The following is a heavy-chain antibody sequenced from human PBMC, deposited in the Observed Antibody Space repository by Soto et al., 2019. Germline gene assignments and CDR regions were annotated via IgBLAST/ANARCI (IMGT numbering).Heavy chain of an antibody. CDR3: AETPGYLQY. CDR1: EFSFSSYS. Sequence: EVQLVESGGGLVQPGGSLRLSCAASEFSFSSYSMNWVRQAPGKGLEWVSYISSSSSTIYYADSVEGRFTISRDNAKNSLYLQMNSLRVEDTAVYYCAETPGYLQYWGQGTLITVSS. V-gene: IGHV3-48*01. J-gene: IGHJ1*01. CDR2: ISSSSSTI.